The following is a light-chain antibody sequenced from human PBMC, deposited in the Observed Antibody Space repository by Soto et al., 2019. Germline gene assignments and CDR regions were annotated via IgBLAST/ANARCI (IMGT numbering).Light chain of an antibody. CDR1: ESVRNNS. V-gene: IGKV3-20*01. J-gene: IGKJ2*01. Sequence: ELVLTQSPGTLSLSPGERATLSCRASESVRNNSLAWYQQHTGQAPRLLIFGASSRATGIPDRFTGSGSGADFSLTISRLEPEDSAVYFCHHYGYGADTFGQGTKLEIK. CDR2: GAS. CDR3: HHYGYGADT.